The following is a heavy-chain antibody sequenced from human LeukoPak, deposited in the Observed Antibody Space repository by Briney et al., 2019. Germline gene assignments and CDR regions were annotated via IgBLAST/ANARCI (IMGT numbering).Heavy chain of an antibody. J-gene: IGHJ6*02. Sequence: GASVKVSCKASGYTFTSYDINWVRQATGQGLEWMGWMNPNSGNTGYAQKFQGRVTMTRNTSISTAYMELSSLRSEDTAVYYCARGETYYDFWSGAEPYYYYYGMDVWGQGTTVTVSS. D-gene: IGHD3-3*01. CDR3: ARGETYYDFWSGAEPYYYYYGMDV. CDR2: MNPNSGNT. CDR1: GYTFTSYD. V-gene: IGHV1-8*01.